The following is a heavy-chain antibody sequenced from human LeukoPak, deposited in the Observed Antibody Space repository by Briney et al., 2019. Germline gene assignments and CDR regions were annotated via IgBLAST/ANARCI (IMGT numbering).Heavy chain of an antibody. CDR3: ASEGGSGGYYYYYMDV. V-gene: IGHV4-34*01. J-gene: IGHJ6*03. D-gene: IGHD1-26*01. Sequence: PSETLSLTCAVYGGSFSGYYWSWIRQPPGKGLEWIGEINHSGSTNYNPSLKSRVTISVDTSKNQFSLKLSSVTAADTAVYYCASEGGSGGYYYYYMDVWGKGTTVTVSS. CDR2: INHSGST. CDR1: GGSFSGYY.